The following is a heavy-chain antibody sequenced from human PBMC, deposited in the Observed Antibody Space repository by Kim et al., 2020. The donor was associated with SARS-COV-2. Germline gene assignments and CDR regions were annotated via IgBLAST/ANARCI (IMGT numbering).Heavy chain of an antibody. D-gene: IGHD3-22*01. Sequence: SETLSLTCAVYGGSFSGYYWSWIRQPPGKGLEWIGEINHSGSTNYNPSLKSRVTISVDTSKNQFSLKLSSVTAADTAVYYCASPGPTMTDDAFDIWGQGTMVTVSS. CDR2: INHSGST. CDR1: GGSFSGYY. J-gene: IGHJ3*02. V-gene: IGHV4-34*01. CDR3: ASPGPTMTDDAFDI.